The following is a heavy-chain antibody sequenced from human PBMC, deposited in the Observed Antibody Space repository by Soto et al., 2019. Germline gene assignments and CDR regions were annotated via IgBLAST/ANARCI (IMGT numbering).Heavy chain of an antibody. J-gene: IGHJ6*02. V-gene: IGHV1-18*04. CDR3: ARELRVVVPAAIPHYYYYGMDD. Sequence: ASVKVSCKASGYTFTSYGISWVRQAPGQGLEWMGWISAYNGNTNYAQKLQGRVTMTTDTSTSTAYMELRSLRSDDTAVYYCARELRVVVPAAIPHYYYYGMDDWGQGTTVTVSS. CDR2: ISAYNGNT. D-gene: IGHD2-2*01. CDR1: GYTFTSYG.